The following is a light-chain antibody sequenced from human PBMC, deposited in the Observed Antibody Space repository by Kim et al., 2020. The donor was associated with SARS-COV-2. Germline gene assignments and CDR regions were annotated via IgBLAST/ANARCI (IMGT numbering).Light chain of an antibody. Sequence: ALGQTVRITCQVDSPRSYYASWYQQKPGHAPVLVIYGKNNRPSGIPDRFSGSSSGNTASLTITGAQAEDEADYYCNSRDSSGNHVVFGGGTQLTVL. J-gene: IGLJ2*01. V-gene: IGLV3-19*01. CDR1: SPRSYY. CDR3: NSRDSSGNHVV. CDR2: GKN.